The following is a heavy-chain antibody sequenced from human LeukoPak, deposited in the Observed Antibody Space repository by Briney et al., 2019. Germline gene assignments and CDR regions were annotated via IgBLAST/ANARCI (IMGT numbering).Heavy chain of an antibody. V-gene: IGHV5-51*01. J-gene: IGHJ5*02. CDR2: AHPATSII. CDR3: ARRKFYDTYLDP. D-gene: IGHD2/OR15-2a*01. CDR1: EYDFANYW. Sequence: GDSLQISCKGPEYDFANYWIGWVRQTPGRGLEWMGIAHPATSIIHYGPSFQGQVTISFDRSVSTAYLQWTSLKASDSGMYFCARRKFYDTYLDPWGRGTLVIVSS.